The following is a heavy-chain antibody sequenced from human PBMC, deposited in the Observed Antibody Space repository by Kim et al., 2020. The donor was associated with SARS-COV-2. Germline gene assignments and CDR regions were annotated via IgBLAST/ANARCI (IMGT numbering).Heavy chain of an antibody. CDR3: ARGGPLWFGELSSWFDP. V-gene: IGHV4-39*07. Sequence: LKSRVTISVDTSKNQFSLKLTSVTAADTAVYYCARGGPLWFGELSSWFDPWGQGTLVTVSS. D-gene: IGHD3-10*01. J-gene: IGHJ5*02.